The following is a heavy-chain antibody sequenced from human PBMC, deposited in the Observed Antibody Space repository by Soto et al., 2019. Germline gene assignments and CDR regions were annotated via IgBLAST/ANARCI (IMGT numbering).Heavy chain of an antibody. Sequence: EVQLVESGGGLVQPGGSLRLSCVASGFTFSSYSMNWVRQAPGKGLEWLSYISSSSRTIYYANSVKGRFTISRDNAKNSLYLQMKSLRDEDTAVYYWAGEEVGATFDSWGQGTLVTVSS. CDR3: AGEEVGATFDS. CDR1: GFTFSSYS. D-gene: IGHD1-26*01. V-gene: IGHV3-48*02. J-gene: IGHJ4*02. CDR2: ISSSSRTI.